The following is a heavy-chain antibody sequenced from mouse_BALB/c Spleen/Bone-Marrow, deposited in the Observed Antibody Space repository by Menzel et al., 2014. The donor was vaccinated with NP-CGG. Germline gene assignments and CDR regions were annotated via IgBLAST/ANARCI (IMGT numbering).Heavy chain of an antibody. CDR2: ISNGGGST. CDR3: ARQDYSCYYAMDY. CDR1: GFTFXDYY. Sequence: DVKLVESGGGLVQPGGSLKLSCATSGFTFXDYYMYWVRQTPEKRLEWVAYISNGGGSTYYPDTVKGRFTISRDNAKNTLYLQMSRLKSEDTAMYYCARQDYSCYYAMDYWGQGTSVTVSS. J-gene: IGHJ4*01. V-gene: IGHV5-12*02. D-gene: IGHD2-13*01.